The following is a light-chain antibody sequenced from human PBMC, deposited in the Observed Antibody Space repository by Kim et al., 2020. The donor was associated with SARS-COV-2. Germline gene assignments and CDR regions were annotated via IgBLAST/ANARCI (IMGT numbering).Light chain of an antibody. J-gene: IGKJ4*01. Sequence: IVMTQSPATLSVSPGEGVTLSCRADQSVSNNLAWYQQQPGQAPRLLIHGASTRAAGIPARFSGSGSGTEFTLTISSLQSEDSAVYYCQKYNDWPLIPFGGGTKLDI. V-gene: IGKV3-15*01. CDR1: QSVSNN. CDR3: QKYNDWPLIP. CDR2: GAS.